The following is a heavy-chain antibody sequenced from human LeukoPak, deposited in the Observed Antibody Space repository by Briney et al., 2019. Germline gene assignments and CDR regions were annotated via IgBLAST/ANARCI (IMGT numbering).Heavy chain of an antibody. J-gene: IGHJ4*02. CDR2: IRYDGGIK. CDR3: AKDVNVGGDYFDY. V-gene: IGHV3-30*02. Sequence: PGGSLRLSCAASGFTFRNYGMHWVRLAPGKGLEWVAFIRYDGGIKYYVDSVKGRFTVSRDNSKDTLYLQMNSLRAEDTAVYYCAKDVNVGGDYFDYWGQGTLVTVSS. CDR1: GFTFRNYG. D-gene: IGHD3-10*01.